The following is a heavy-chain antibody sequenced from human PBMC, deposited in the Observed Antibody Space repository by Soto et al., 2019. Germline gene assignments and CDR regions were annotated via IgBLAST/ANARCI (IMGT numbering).Heavy chain of an antibody. Sequence: PGGSLRLSCAASGFTFSSYSMNWVRQAPGKGLEWVSSISSSSSYIYYADSVKGRFTISRDNAKNSLYLQMNSLRAEDTAVYYCARDQSWVGSGYLRAEYYYGMDVWGQGTTVTVS. CDR1: GFTFSSYS. V-gene: IGHV3-21*01. CDR2: ISSSSSYI. D-gene: IGHD3-22*01. CDR3: ARDQSWVGSGYLRAEYYYGMDV. J-gene: IGHJ6*02.